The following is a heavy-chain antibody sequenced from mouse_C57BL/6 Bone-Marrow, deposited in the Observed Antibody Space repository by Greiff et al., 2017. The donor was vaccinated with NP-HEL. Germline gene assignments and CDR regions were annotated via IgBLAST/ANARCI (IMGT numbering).Heavy chain of an antibody. V-gene: IGHV1-55*01. J-gene: IGHJ3*01. CDR1: GYTFTSYW. CDR2: IYPGSGST. Sequence: QVQLQQPGAELAKPGASVKLSCKASGYTFTSYWITWVKQRPGQGLEWIGDIYPGSGSTNYNEKFKSKATLTVDTSSSTAYMQLSSLTSEDSAVYYCARKGISYEFAYWGQGTLVTVSA. D-gene: IGHD2-3*01. CDR3: ARKGISYEFAY.